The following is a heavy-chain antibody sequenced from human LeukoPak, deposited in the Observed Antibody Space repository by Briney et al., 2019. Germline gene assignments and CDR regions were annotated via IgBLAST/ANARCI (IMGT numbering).Heavy chain of an antibody. CDR2: IYSGGNT. V-gene: IGHV3-53*01. D-gene: IGHD2-15*01. CDR3: ARAYCSGGSCYFDY. CDR1: GFTASNTY. Sequence: GGSLRLSCAASGFTASNTYMSWVRQAPGNGLEWVSLIYSGGNTYYADSVKGRFSISRDNSKNTLYLQMNSLRAEDTAVYYCARAYCSGGSCYFDYWGQEALVTVSS. J-gene: IGHJ4*02.